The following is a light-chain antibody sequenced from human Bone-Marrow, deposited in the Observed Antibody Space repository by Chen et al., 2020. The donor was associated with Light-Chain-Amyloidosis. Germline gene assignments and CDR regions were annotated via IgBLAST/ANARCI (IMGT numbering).Light chain of an antibody. J-gene: IGLJ2*01. Sequence: SYELTQPPSVSVSPGQTARISCSGDALPTTYAYWYQQKSGQAPVLVIYEDTKRPSGIPERFSGSSSGTMATLTISGAQVEDEADYYRYSTGTSVNHGVFGGGTKLTVL. CDR3: YSTGTSVNHGV. V-gene: IGLV3-10*01. CDR2: EDT. CDR1: ALPTTY.